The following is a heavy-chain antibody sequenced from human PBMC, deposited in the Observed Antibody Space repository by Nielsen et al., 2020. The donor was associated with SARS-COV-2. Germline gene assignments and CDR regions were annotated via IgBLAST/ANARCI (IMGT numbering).Heavy chain of an antibody. V-gene: IGHV1-3*01. CDR3: ARDSPWDIVVVVAAYYFDY. CDR2: INAGNGNT. J-gene: IGHJ4*02. D-gene: IGHD2-15*01. CDR1: GYTFTSYA. Sequence: ASVKVSCKASGYTFTSYAMHWVRQAPGQRLEWMGWINAGNGNTKYSQKFQGRVTMTTDTSTSTAYMELRSLRSDDTAVYYCARDSPWDIVVVVAAYYFDYWGQGTLVTVSS.